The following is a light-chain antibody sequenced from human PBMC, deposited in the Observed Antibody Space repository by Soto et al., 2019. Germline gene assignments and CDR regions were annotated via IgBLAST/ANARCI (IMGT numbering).Light chain of an antibody. CDR2: GNS. V-gene: IGLV1-40*01. J-gene: IGLJ3*02. Sequence: QSVLTQPPSVAGAPGQRVTLPCTGSSSNIGAGYDVHGYQQLPGTAPKLLIYGNSNRPSGVPDRFSGSKSGTSASLAITGLQAEDEADYYCQSYDSSLSGWVFGGGTKLTVL. CDR1: SSNIGAGYD. CDR3: QSYDSSLSGWV.